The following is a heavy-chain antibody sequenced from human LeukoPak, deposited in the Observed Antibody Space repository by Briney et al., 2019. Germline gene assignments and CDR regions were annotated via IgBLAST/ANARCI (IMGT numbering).Heavy chain of an antibody. CDR1: GGTFSSYA. D-gene: IGHD2-15*01. J-gene: IGHJ4*02. V-gene: IGHV1-2*02. CDR3: ARGTVYCSGGSCYRGIWFFDY. Sequence: ASVKVSCKASGGTFSSYAISWVRQAPGQGLEWMGWINPNSGGTNYAQKFQGRVTMTRDTSISTAYMELSRLRSDDTAVYYCARGTVYCSGGSCYRGIWFFDYWGQGTLVTVSS. CDR2: INPNSGGT.